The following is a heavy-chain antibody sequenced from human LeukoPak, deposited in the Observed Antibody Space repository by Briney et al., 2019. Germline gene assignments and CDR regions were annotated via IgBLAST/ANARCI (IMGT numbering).Heavy chain of an antibody. Sequence: GGSLRLSCAASGFTFSSYGMHWVRQAPGKGLEWVAVISYDGSNKYYADSVKGRFTISRDNSKNTLYLQMNSLKTEDTAVYYCTTPGIAVAGFDYWGQGTLVTVSS. V-gene: IGHV3-30*03. CDR3: TTPGIAVAGFDY. CDR1: GFTFSSYG. D-gene: IGHD6-19*01. CDR2: ISYDGSNK. J-gene: IGHJ4*02.